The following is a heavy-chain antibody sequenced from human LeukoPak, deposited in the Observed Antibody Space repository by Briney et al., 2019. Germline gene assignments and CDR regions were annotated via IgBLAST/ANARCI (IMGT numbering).Heavy chain of an antibody. D-gene: IGHD5-18*01. Sequence: GASVKVSCKASGGTFSSYAISWVRQAPGQGLEWMGRIIPILGIANYAQKFQGRVTITADKSTSTAYMELSSLRSEDTAVYYCARAVPERYSYGYHYWGQGTLVTVSS. CDR3: ARAVPERYSYGYHY. CDR2: IIPILGIA. V-gene: IGHV1-69*04. J-gene: IGHJ4*02. CDR1: GGTFSSYA.